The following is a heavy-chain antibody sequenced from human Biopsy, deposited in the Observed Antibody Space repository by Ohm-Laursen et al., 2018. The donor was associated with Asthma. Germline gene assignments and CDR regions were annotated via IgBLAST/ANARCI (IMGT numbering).Heavy chain of an antibody. CDR2: ISKDASTQ. Sequence: SLRLSCAASGFSFSNFAIHWVRQAPGKGPEWVGVISKDASTQDYADSVKGRFTMARDNSKNTLDLQMNSLREEDTAVYYCVRDGTDDAFNIWGQGTVVSVSS. CDR3: VRDGTDDAFNI. V-gene: IGHV3-30*01. CDR1: GFSFSNFA. J-gene: IGHJ3*02. D-gene: IGHD1-1*01.